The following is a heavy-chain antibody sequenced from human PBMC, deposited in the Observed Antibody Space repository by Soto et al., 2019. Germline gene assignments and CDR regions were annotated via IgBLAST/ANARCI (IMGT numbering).Heavy chain of an antibody. V-gene: IGHV3-23*01. D-gene: IGHD5-12*01. J-gene: IGHJ4*02. Sequence: EVQLLESGGGLVQPGGSLRLSCAASGFTFSSYAMSWVRQAPGKGLEWVSAISGSGGSTYYADSVKGRFTISRDNSKNTLYLQMNSLRAEDTAVYHCATPGGQWLRLPPDYWGQGTLVTVSS. CDR2: ISGSGGST. CDR3: ATPGGQWLRLPPDY. CDR1: GFTFSSYA.